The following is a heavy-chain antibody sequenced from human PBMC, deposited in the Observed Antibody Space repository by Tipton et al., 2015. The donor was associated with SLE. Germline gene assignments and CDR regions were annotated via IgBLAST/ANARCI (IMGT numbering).Heavy chain of an antibody. D-gene: IGHD6-13*01. V-gene: IGHV4-39*07. J-gene: IGHJ4*02. CDR3: ARVVRLLGAAGHFDT. CDR1: GGSISSSNCY. CDR2: IYYSGRT. Sequence: TLSLTCTVSGGSISSSNCYWGWIRQPPGNGLELIGIIYYSGRTYSHPSLKSRVTISVDTSKNQFSLKLSSVTAADTAVYYCARVVRLLGAAGHFDTWGQGALVTVSS.